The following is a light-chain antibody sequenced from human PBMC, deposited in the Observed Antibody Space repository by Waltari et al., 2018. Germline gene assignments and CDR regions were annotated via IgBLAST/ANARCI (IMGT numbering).Light chain of an antibody. J-gene: IGLJ3*02. V-gene: IGLV3-19*01. CDR3: SSRNGRANEVV. CDR2: GKD. Sequence: SSELTQDPAVSVALGQTIRFTCQGDTLTTSYASWYQVKPGQAPVLVMYGKDKRPSGIPDRISGYSSGTTSILTITGAQAEDEADYYCSSRNGRANEVVFAGGTKVTVL. CDR1: TLTTSY.